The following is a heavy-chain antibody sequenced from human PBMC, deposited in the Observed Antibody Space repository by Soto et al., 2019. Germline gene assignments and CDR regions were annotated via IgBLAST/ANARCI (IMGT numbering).Heavy chain of an antibody. J-gene: IGHJ6*02. CDR1: GFSLSTSRVG. V-gene: IGHV2-5*02. CDR3: AYLPCSGGSCYWFSFSGMDV. CDR2: IYCDDDK. Sequence: QITLKESGPTLVKPTQTLTLTCTFSGFSLSTSRVGVAWIRQPPGKALEWLALIYCDDDKRYRPSLESRLTITKDTSKNQVLLTMTNMDSVDTATYYCAYLPCSGGSCYWFSFSGMDVWCQGTTVTVSS. D-gene: IGHD2-15*01.